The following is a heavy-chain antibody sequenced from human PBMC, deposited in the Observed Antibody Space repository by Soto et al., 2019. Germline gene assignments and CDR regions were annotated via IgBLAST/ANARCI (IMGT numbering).Heavy chain of an antibody. CDR2: IYYSGST. J-gene: IGHJ6*02. D-gene: IGHD2-2*01. V-gene: IGHV4-30-4*01. CDR1: GGSISSGDYY. Sequence: QVQLQESGPGLVKPSQTPSLTCTVSGGSISSGDYYWSWIRQPPGKGLEWIGYIYYSGSTYYNPSLKSRVTISVDTSKNQFSLKLSSVTAADTAVYYCASNEKDQLLSSYYYGMDVWGQGTTVTVSS. CDR3: ASNEKDQLLSSYYYGMDV.